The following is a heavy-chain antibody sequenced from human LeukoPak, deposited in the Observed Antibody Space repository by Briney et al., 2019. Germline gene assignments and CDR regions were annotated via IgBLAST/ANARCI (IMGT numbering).Heavy chain of an antibody. J-gene: IGHJ2*01. Sequence: PSETLSLTCTVSGGSISSGSYYWSWIRQPAGKGLEWIGRIYTSGSTNYNPSLKSRVTISVDTSKNQFSLKLSSVTAADTAVYYCAKFAYYYDSSSYYSYLYFDLWGRGTLVTVSS. CDR2: IYTSGST. D-gene: IGHD3-22*01. CDR1: GGSISSGSYY. V-gene: IGHV4-61*02. CDR3: AKFAYYYDSSSYYSYLYFDL.